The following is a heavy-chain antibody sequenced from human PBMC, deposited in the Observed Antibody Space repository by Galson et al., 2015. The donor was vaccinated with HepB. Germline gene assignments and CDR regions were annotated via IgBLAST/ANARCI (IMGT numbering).Heavy chain of an antibody. CDR1: GGTFSSYA. CDR3: AREAWSSSWYSYYYYGMDV. Sequence: SVKVSCKTSGGTFSSYAISWVRQAPGQGLEWMGGIIPIFGTANYAQKFQGRVTITADESTSTAYMELSSLRSEDTAVYYCAREAWSSSWYSYYYYGMDVWGQGTTVTVSS. J-gene: IGHJ6*02. CDR2: IIPIFGTA. D-gene: IGHD6-13*01. V-gene: IGHV1-69*13.